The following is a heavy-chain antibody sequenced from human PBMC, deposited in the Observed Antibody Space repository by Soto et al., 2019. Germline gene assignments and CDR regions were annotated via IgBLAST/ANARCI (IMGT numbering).Heavy chain of an antibody. D-gene: IGHD3-3*01. CDR3: AMDLPTIFD. CDR2: ISGYNGNT. Sequence: ASVNVSCKASGSTFTSYGITCVCLALRQELEWMGWISGYNGNTNFAHKFQGRVTMTRDTSTSTVYMELRSLRSDDTAVYYCAMDLPTIFD. V-gene: IGHV1-18*01. CDR1: GSTFTSYG. J-gene: IGHJ5*02.